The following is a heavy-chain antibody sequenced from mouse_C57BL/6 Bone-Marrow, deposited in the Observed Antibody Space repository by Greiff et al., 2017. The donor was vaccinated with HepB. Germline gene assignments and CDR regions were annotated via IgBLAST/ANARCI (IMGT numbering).Heavy chain of an antibody. CDR1: GYAFSSSW. V-gene: IGHV1-82*01. CDR2: IYPGDGDT. Sequence: VQLQQSGPELVKPGASVKISCKASGYAFSSSWINWVKQRPGKGLEWIGRIYPGDGDTNYNGKFKGKATLTADKSSSTAYMQLSSLTSEDTAVYYCTTTWLLYFDYWGQGTTLTVSS. CDR3: TTTWLLYFDY. D-gene: IGHD2-3*01. J-gene: IGHJ2*01.